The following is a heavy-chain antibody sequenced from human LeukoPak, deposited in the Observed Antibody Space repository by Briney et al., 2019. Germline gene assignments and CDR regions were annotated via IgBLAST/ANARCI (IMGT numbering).Heavy chain of an antibody. V-gene: IGHV4-59*01. J-gene: IGHJ4*02. CDR2: IYYSGST. CDR1: GGSISNNY. CDR3: ASHKGF. Sequence: SETLSLTCAVSGGSISNNYWSWFRQPPGKGLEWIGYIYYSGSTNYNPSLKSRVTISVDTSKSQFSLKLSSVTAADTAVYYCASHKGFWGQGTLVTVSS.